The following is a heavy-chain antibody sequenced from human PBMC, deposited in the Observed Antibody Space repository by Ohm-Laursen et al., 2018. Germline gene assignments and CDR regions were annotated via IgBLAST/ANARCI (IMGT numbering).Heavy chain of an antibody. CDR3: ARGGGYDANSGSTYYYGLDV. CDR2: IYSSGST. J-gene: IGHJ6*02. Sequence: SDTLSLTCIVSGASFSGYYWNWIRQPPGKGLEWIGYIYSSGSTKYNPSIRSRVTMSADTSKNQFSLRLTSVTAADTAVYFCARGGGYDANSGSTYYYGLDVWGQGTTVTVSS. CDR1: GASFSGYY. V-gene: IGHV4-59*07. D-gene: IGHD5-12*01.